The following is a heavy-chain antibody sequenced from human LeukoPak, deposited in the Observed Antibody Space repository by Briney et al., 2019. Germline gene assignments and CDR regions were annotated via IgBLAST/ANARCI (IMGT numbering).Heavy chain of an antibody. CDR1: GYSFSTYW. V-gene: IGHV5-51*01. Sequence: GESLKISCKGSGYSFSTYWIGWVRQMPGKGLEWMGIIYPGDSDTRYSPSFQGQVTISADKSISTAYLQWSSLKASDTAMYYCARSIYCSGGSCLFDYWGQGTLVTVSS. CDR3: ARSIYCSGGSCLFDY. CDR2: IYPGDSDT. D-gene: IGHD2-15*01. J-gene: IGHJ4*02.